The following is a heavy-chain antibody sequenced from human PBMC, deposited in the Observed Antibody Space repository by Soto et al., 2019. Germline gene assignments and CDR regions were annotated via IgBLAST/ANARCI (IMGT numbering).Heavy chain of an antibody. CDR1: GFTFSSYS. D-gene: IGHD4-17*01. J-gene: IGHJ3*02. V-gene: IGHV3-21*01. CDR2: ISSSSSYI. CDR3: ARDPDGDYVNAFDI. Sequence: GGSLRLSCAASGFTFSSYSMNWVRQAPGKGLEWVSSISSSSSYIYYADSVKGRFTISRDNAKNSLYLQMNSLRAEDTAVYYCARDPDGDYVNAFDIWGQGTMVTVSS.